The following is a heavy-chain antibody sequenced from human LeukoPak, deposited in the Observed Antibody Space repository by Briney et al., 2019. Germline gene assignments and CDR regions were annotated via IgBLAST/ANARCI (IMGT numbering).Heavy chain of an antibody. CDR3: ASGLVRAYYYMDV. J-gene: IGHJ6*03. CDR2: VDTSGST. D-gene: IGHD2-21*01. V-gene: IGHV4-4*07. Sequence: SETLSLICSVSGGSISSFYWPWVRQPAGKGLEWLGRVDTSGSTHYNPSLKGRVTMSLDTSKYQFSLRLSSVTVADTAVYYCASGLVRAYYYMDVWGKGTTVTVSS. CDR1: GGSISSFY.